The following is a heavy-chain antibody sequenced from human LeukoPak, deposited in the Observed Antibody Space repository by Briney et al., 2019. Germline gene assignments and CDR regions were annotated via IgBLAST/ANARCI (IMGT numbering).Heavy chain of an antibody. CDR2: ISSSGSTI. Sequence: PGGSLRLSCAASGFTFSDYYMSWIRQAPGKGLEWVSYISSSGSTIYYADSVKGRFTISRDNAKNSLYLQMNSLRAEDTAVYYCARERGLFGEDSEYEVPNYWGQGTLVTVSS. J-gene: IGHJ4*02. CDR3: ARERGLFGEDSEYEVPNY. D-gene: IGHD3-16*01. V-gene: IGHV3-11*01. CDR1: GFTFSDYY.